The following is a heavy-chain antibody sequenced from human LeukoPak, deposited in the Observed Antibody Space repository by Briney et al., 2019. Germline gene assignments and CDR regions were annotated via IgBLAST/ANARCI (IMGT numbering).Heavy chain of an antibody. CDR3: ARKVVVVITTNYFDY. CDR2: INHSGST. D-gene: IGHD3-22*01. Sequence: SETLSLTCAVCGGSFSGYYWSWIRQPPGKGLEWIGEINHSGSTNYNPSLKSRVTISVDTSKNQFSLKLSSVTAADTAVYYCARKVVVVITTNYFDYWGQGTLVTVSS. CDR1: GGSFSGYY. J-gene: IGHJ4*02. V-gene: IGHV4-34*01.